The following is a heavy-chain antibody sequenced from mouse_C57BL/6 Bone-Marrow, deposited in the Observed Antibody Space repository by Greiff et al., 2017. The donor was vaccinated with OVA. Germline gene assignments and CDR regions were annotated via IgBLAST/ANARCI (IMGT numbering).Heavy chain of an antibody. CDR2: ISYDGSN. D-gene: IGHD1-1*01. J-gene: IGHJ4*01. CDR3: ARDLPTVVGVDY. V-gene: IGHV3-6*01. CDR1: GYSITSGYY. Sequence: EVKLLESGPGLVKPSQSLSLTCSVTGYSITSGYYWNWIRQFPGNKLEWMGYISYDGSNNYNPSLKNRISITRDTSKNQFFLKLNSVTTEDTATYYCARDLPTVVGVDYWGQGTSVTVSS.